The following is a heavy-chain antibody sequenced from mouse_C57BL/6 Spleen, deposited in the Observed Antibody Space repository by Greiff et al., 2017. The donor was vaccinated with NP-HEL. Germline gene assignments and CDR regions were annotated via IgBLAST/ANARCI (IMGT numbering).Heavy chain of an antibody. CDR2: SRNKANDYTT. CDR3: ARDGNWEDAMDY. J-gene: IGHJ4*01. D-gene: IGHD4-1*01. CDR1: GFTFSDFY. V-gene: IGHV7-1*01. Sequence: EVKLVESGGGLVQSGRSLRLSCATSGFTFSDFYMEWVRQAPGKGLEWIAASRNKANDYTTEYSASVKGRFIVSRDTSQSILYLQMNALRAEDTAIYYCARDGNWEDAMDYWGQGTSVTVSS.